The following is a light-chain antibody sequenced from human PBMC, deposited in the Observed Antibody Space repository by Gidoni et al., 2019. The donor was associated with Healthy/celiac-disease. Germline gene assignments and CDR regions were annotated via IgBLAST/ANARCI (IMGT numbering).Light chain of an antibody. V-gene: IGKV1-33*01. J-gene: IGKJ2*01. CDR3: QQYDNLPYT. Sequence: DIQMTQSPSSLSASVGDRVTITCQASQDINNYLNWYQQKPGKAPKLLIYGASNLETGVSSRFSGSGSGTHFTFTISSLQPEDSATYYCQQYDNLPYTFXQXTKLEIK. CDR1: QDINNY. CDR2: GAS.